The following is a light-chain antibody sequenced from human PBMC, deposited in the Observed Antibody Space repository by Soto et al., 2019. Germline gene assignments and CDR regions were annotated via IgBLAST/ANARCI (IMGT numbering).Light chain of an antibody. V-gene: IGLV2-14*03. CDR2: DAN. J-gene: IGLJ2*01. CDR3: TSWTTSTTMI. CDR1: SSDIGGYNF. Sequence: QSALTQPASVSGSPGQSITISCTGTSSDIGGYNFVSWYQQHPGKAPKLMLYDANIRPSGVSNRFSGSKSGNTAALTLSGLEAEDEADYYCTSWTTSTTMIFGGGTKVTVL.